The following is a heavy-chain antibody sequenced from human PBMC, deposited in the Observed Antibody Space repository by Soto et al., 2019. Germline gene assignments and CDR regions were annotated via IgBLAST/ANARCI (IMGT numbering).Heavy chain of an antibody. V-gene: IGHV1-18*04. D-gene: IGHD3-9*01. Sequence: ASVKVSCKASGYTFTSYGISWVRQAPGQGLEWMGWISAYNGNTNYAQKLQGRVTMTTDTSTSTAYTELRSLRSDDTAVYYCARGRYDILTGYPRAFDIWGQGTMVTVSS. CDR2: ISAYNGNT. CDR3: ARGRYDILTGYPRAFDI. J-gene: IGHJ3*02. CDR1: GYTFTSYG.